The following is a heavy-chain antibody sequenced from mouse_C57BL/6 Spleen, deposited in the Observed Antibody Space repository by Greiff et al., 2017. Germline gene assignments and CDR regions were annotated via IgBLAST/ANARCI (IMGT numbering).Heavy chain of an antibody. D-gene: IGHD2-5*01. CDR2: FYPGSGSI. J-gene: IGHJ3*01. CDR1: GYTFTEYT. V-gene: IGHV1-62-2*01. CDR3: ARHEDKEDSNAWFAY. Sequence: VQRVESGAELVKPGASVKLSCKASGYTFTEYTIHWVKQRSGQGLEWIGWFYPGSGSIKYNEKFKDKATLTADKSSSTVYMELSRLTSEDSAVYFCARHEDKEDSNAWFAYWGQGTLVTVSA.